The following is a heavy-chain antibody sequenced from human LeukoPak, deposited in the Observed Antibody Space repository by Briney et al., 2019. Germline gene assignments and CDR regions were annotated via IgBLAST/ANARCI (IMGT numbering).Heavy chain of an antibody. V-gene: IGHV3-15*01. J-gene: IGHJ4*02. CDR2: IKKTTDGATT. CDR3: TTDFLKYGATFDY. D-gene: IGHD4-17*01. CDR1: GFTFNHAW. Sequence: GGSLRLSCAASGFTFNHAWMNWVRLAPGKGLEWVGRIKKTTDGATTDYAAPVKDRFTISRDDSKDTLFLQMNSLKTEDTAVYYCTTDFLKYGATFDYWGQGSLVTVSS.